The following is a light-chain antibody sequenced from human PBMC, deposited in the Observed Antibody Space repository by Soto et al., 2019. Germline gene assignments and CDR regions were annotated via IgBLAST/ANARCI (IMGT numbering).Light chain of an antibody. V-gene: IGLV2-14*01. CDR1: SSDVGGYNY. Sequence: QSALTQPASVSGSPGQSITISCTGTSSDVGGYNYVSWYQQRPGKAPKLMIYDVSNRPSGVSNRFSGSKSGNTASLTISGLQAEDEADYYCSSYTSSSTPQVFGGGTKLTVL. CDR3: SSYTSSSTPQV. J-gene: IGLJ2*01. CDR2: DVS.